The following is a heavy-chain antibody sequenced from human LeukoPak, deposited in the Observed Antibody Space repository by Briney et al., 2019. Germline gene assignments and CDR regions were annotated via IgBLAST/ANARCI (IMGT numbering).Heavy chain of an antibody. CDR3: ARAATLDY. J-gene: IGHJ4*02. V-gene: IGHV3-74*01. CDR2: INTDGSST. Sequence: GGSLRLSCAASGFTFSGHWMHWVRQGPGKGLVWVSRINTDGSSTTYADSVKGRFTISRDNAKNTLYLQMNSLRAEDTAVYYCARAATLDYWGQGTLVTVSS. CDR1: GFTFSGHW. D-gene: IGHD2-15*01.